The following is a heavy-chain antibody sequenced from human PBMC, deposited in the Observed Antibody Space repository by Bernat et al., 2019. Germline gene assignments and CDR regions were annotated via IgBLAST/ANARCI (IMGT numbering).Heavy chain of an antibody. D-gene: IGHD1-26*01. V-gene: IGHV4-34*01. CDR1: GGSFSGHY. CDR3: ARILGATSQT. CDR2: INHSGST. J-gene: IGHJ5*02. Sequence: QVQLQQWGAGLLKPSETLSLTCAVYGGSFSGHYWSWIRQPPGKGLEWIGEINHSGSTNYNPSLKSRVTISVDTSKNQFSLKLSSVTAADTAVYYCARILGATSQTWGQGTLVTVSS.